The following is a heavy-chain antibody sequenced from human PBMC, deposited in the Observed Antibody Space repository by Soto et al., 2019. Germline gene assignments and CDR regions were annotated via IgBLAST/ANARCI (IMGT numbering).Heavy chain of an antibody. V-gene: IGHV1-69*02. CDR2: IIPILGIA. Sequence: QVQLVQSGAEVKKPGSSVKVSCKASGGTFSSYTISWVRQAPGQGLEWMGRIIPILGIANYAQKFQGRVTITADKSTSTAYMELSSLRSEDTAVYYCARGTLDPTMVRGVIPIARYGMDVWGQGTTVTVSS. D-gene: IGHD3-10*01. CDR1: GGTFSSYT. J-gene: IGHJ6*02. CDR3: ARGTLDPTMVRGVIPIARYGMDV.